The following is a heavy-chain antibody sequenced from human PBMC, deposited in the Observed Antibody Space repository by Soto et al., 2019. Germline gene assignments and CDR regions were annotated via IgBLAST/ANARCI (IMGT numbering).Heavy chain of an antibody. D-gene: IGHD2-2*01. CDR2: ISTYNGDT. Sequence: QVQLVQSGTEVKKTGASVKVSCRASGYTFSTYGISWVRQAPGHGPEWMGWISTYNGDTKYAEKVQGRVTMTTDTSTTTAYMELRSLISDDTAVYYCAREYCSRTSCYGVVYWGQGTLFTVSS. V-gene: IGHV1-18*01. J-gene: IGHJ4*02. CDR1: GYTFSTYG. CDR3: AREYCSRTSCYGVVY.